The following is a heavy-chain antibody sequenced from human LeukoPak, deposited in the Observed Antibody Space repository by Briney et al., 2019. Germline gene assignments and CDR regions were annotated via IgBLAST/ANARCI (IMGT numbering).Heavy chain of an antibody. D-gene: IGHD3-16*01. J-gene: IGHJ4*02. CDR1: GYTLTSYG. Sequence: ASVKVSCKASGYTLTSYGISWVRQAPGQGLEWMGWISAYNGNTNYAQKLQGRVTMTTDTSTSTAYMELSRLRSDDTAVYYCARVRYRLAETYIDYWGQGTLVTVSS. CDR3: ARVRYRLAETYIDY. V-gene: IGHV1-18*01. CDR2: ISAYNGNT.